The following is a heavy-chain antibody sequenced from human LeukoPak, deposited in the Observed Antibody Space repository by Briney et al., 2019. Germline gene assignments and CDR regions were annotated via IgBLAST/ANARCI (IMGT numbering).Heavy chain of an antibody. D-gene: IGHD2-15*01. Sequence: SETLSLTCVVYGESFSGYYRTWIRQPPGKGLEWIGEIIDTGSTKYNSSLKSRVTISVDTSKNEFSLNLTSVTAADTAVYYCARAYCSGDSCYHSRGWFDPWGQGTLVTVSS. CDR2: IIDTGST. V-gene: IGHV4-34*12. CDR3: ARAYCSGDSCYHSRGWFDP. CDR1: GESFSGYY. J-gene: IGHJ5*02.